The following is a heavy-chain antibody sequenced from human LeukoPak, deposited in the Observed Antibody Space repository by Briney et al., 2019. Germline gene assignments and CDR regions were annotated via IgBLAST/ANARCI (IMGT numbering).Heavy chain of an antibody. D-gene: IGHD6-19*01. V-gene: IGHV3-7*03. CDR2: MRRDGNEI. CDR1: GFTFSTYW. Sequence: GGSLRLSCSASGFTFSTYWMSWVRQAPGKGLEWVANMRRDGNEIYYLDSVRGRFTISRDNSKNTLYLQMNSLRAEDTAMYYCAREGDSSGSLGDYWGQGILVTVSS. J-gene: IGHJ4*02. CDR3: AREGDSSGSLGDY.